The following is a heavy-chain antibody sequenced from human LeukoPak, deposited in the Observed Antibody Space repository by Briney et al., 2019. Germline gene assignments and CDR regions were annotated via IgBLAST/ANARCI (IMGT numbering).Heavy chain of an antibody. V-gene: IGHV4-59*01. CDR2: IYYSGST. CDR1: GGSISSYY. CDR3: ARDAANWFDP. Sequence: SETLSLTCTVSGGSISSYYWSWIRQPPGKGLEWIGYIYYSGSTNYNPSLKSRVTISVDTSKNQFSLKLSSVTAADTAVYYCARDAANWFDPWGQGTLVTVSS. J-gene: IGHJ5*02.